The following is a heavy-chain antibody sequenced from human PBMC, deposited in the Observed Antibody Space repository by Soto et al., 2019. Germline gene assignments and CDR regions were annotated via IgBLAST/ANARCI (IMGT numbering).Heavy chain of an antibody. D-gene: IGHD6-19*01. CDR1: GGSISSYY. CDR2: IYNSGST. Sequence: SETLSLTCTVSGGSISSYYWSWIRRPPGKGLEWIGYIYNSGSTHSNPSLQSRVTISVDTSKNQFSLKLSSVTAADTAVYYCAGGYSSGWYSKYYYHYGMDVWGQGTTVTVSS. J-gene: IGHJ6*02. V-gene: IGHV4-59*01. CDR3: AGGYSSGWYSKYYYHYGMDV.